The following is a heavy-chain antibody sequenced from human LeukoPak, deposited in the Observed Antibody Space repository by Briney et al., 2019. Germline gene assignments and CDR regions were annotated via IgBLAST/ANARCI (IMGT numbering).Heavy chain of an antibody. D-gene: IGHD2-2*01. CDR3: ARVYSIIVIVPAAGGDAFDI. Sequence: ASVKVSCKASGYTFTGYYMHWVRQAPGQGLEWMGWINPNSGGTNYAQKFQGRVTLTRDTSFSTAYMELSRLRSDDTAVYYCARVYSIIVIVPAAGGDAFDIWGQGTMVTVSS. CDR1: GYTFTGYY. V-gene: IGHV1-2*02. J-gene: IGHJ3*02. CDR2: INPNSGGT.